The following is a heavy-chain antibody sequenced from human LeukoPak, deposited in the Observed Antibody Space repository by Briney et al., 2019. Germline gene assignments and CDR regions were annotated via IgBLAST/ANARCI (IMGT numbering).Heavy chain of an antibody. CDR2: ISRGGSTT. J-gene: IGHJ4*02. V-gene: IGHV3-11*01. CDR1: GFTFSDSY. D-gene: IGHD6-19*01. Sequence: PGGSLRLSCAASGFTFSDSYMSWIRQAPGKGLEWVSYISRGGSTTYYADSVKGRFTISRDNAKNSLYLQMNSLRAEDTAVYYCARILYISGWSIDYWGQGALVTVSS. CDR3: ARILYISGWSIDY.